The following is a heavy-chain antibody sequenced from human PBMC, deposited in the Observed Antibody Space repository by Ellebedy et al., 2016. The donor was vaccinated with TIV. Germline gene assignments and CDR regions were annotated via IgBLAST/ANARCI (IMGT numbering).Heavy chain of an antibody. D-gene: IGHD5-24*01. CDR1: GFSFSDYW. CDR2: IREDGGDK. CDR3: ARVGRSPHNWSFDY. J-gene: IGHJ4*02. Sequence: PGGSLRPSCATSGFSFSDYWLAWVRQAPGKGLEWVANIREDGGDKYYLDSVKGRFTISRDDAETTTFLQMNSLRAEDTALYFCARVGRSPHNWSFDYWGQGTLVTVSS. V-gene: IGHV3-7*01.